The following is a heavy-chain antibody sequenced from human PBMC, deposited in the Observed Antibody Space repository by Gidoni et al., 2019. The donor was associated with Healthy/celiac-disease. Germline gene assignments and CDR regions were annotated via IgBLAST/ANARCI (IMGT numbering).Heavy chain of an antibody. J-gene: IGHJ5*02. CDR3: ARDRATDSSGWYGWFDP. CDR2: INPNSGGT. D-gene: IGHD6-19*01. CDR1: GYTFTAYY. Sequence: QVQLVQSGAEVKKPGASVKVYGKASGYTFTAYYMHWVRQAPGQGLECMGWINPNSGGTNYAQKFQGRVTMTRDTSISTAYMELSRLRSDDTAVYYCARDRATDSSGWYGWFDPWGQGTLVTVSS. V-gene: IGHV1-2*02.